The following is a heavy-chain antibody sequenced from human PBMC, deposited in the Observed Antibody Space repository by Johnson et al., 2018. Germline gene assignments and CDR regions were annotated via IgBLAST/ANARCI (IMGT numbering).Heavy chain of an antibody. Sequence: QVQLVESGVGVVQPGRSLRLSCAASGFTFSSYGMHWVRQAPGKGLEWVAVISYDGSNKYYADSVKGRFTISRDNSKNTLYLQMNSLGAEDTVLYYCAKDGVGYIYVQYYYMDVWGKGTTVTVSS. CDR1: GFTFSSYG. V-gene: IGHV3-30*18. D-gene: IGHD5-18*01. CDR3: AKDGVGYIYVQYYYMDV. CDR2: ISYDGSNK. J-gene: IGHJ6*03.